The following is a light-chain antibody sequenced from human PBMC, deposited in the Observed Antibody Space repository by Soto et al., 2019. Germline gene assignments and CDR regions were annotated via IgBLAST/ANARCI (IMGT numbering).Light chain of an antibody. CDR3: QQYSTSPQT. CDR2: GAS. J-gene: IGKJ1*01. CDR1: QSISSSY. V-gene: IGKV3-20*01. Sequence: EIVLTQSPGTLSLSPGERATLSCRASQSISSSYLAWYQQKPDQAPRLIIYGASSRATGIPDRFSGSGSGADFTLNSSRLEPEDFAVYYCQQYSTSPQTFGQGTKVEIK.